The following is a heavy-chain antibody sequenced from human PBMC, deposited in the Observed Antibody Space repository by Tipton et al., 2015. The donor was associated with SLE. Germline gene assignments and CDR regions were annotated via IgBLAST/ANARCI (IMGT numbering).Heavy chain of an antibody. CDR2: IYSGGST. J-gene: IGHJ4*02. Sequence: SLLLSCPASGFTVSSNYMSWVRQAPGKGLEWVSVIYSGGSTYYADSVKGRFTISRDNSKNTLYLQMNSLRAEDTAVYYCARDRGSSWFFFDYWGQGTLVTVSS. CDR3: ARDRGSSWFFFDY. D-gene: IGHD6-13*01. CDR1: GFTVSSNY. V-gene: IGHV3-66*02.